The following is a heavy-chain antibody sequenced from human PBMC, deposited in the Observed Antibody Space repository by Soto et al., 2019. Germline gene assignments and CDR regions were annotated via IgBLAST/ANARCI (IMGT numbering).Heavy chain of an antibody. V-gene: IGHV4-30-4*01. Sequence: LSLTCTVSGGSISSGDYYWSWIRQPPGKGLEWIGYIYYSGSTYYNPSLKSRVTISVDTSKNQFSLKLSSVTAADAAVYYCARDETSYYGMDVWGQGTTVTVSS. CDR3: ARDETSYYGMDV. CDR1: GGSISSGDYY. J-gene: IGHJ6*02. CDR2: IYYSGST.